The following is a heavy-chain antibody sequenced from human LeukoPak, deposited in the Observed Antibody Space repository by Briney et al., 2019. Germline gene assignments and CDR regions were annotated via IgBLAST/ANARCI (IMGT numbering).Heavy chain of an antibody. Sequence: WASVKVSCKASGYTFTKYAINWVRQAPGQGLGWMGWINTNTGNPTYAQGFTGQFVFSLDTSVSTAYLQLISLKAEDSAVYYCARGGFGSRWASDIWGQGTLVTVSS. J-gene: IGHJ3*02. CDR3: ARGGFGSRWASDI. D-gene: IGHD3-22*01. CDR2: INTNTGNP. CDR1: GYTFTKYA. V-gene: IGHV7-4-1*02.